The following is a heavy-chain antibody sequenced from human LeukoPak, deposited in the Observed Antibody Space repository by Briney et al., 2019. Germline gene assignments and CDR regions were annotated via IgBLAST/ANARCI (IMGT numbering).Heavy chain of an antibody. CDR1: GDSVSSNSAA. Sequence: SQTLSLTCAISGDSVSSNSAAWNWIRQSPSRGLEWLGRTYYRSKWYNDYAVSVKSRITINPDTSKNQFSLQLNSVTPEDTAVYYCARSPHYYDSSGYWDFDYWGQGTLVTVSS. D-gene: IGHD3-22*01. CDR3: ARSPHYYDSSGYWDFDY. J-gene: IGHJ4*02. V-gene: IGHV6-1*01. CDR2: TYYRSKWYN.